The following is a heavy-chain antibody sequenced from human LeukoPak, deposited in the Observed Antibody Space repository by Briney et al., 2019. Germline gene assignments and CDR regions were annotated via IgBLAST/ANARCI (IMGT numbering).Heavy chain of an antibody. J-gene: IGHJ3*02. CDR2: IFPGDSDT. CDR3: ASHTYCGGDCYSNPIDAFDI. V-gene: IGHV5-51*01. D-gene: IGHD2-21*02. CDR1: GYSFTSHW. Sequence: GESLKISCKGSGYSFTSHWIGWVRQMPGKGLEWMGIIFPGDSDTRYSPSFQGQVTISADKSITTAYLQWSSLKASDTAMYYCASHTYCGGDCYSNPIDAFDIWGQGTMVTVSS.